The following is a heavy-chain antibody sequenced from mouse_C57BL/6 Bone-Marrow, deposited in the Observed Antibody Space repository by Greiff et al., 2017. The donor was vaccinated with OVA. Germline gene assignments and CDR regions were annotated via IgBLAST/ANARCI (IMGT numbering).Heavy chain of an antibody. Sequence: QVQLQQSGAELVKPGASVKLSCKASGYTFTSYWMHWVKQRPGRGLEWMGRIDPNSGGTKYNEKLKSKATLTVDKPSSTAYMKLSSQTSEDSAVYYCARLGWVFDYWGQGTTLTVSS. J-gene: IGHJ2*01. CDR2: IDPNSGGT. V-gene: IGHV1-72*01. D-gene: IGHD3-3*01. CDR3: ARLGWVFDY. CDR1: GYTFTSYW.